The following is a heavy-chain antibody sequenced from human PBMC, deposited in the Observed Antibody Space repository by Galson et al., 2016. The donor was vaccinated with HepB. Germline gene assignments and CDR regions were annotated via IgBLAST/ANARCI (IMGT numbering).Heavy chain of an antibody. J-gene: IGHJ4*02. CDR3: ARDDDYGKPFDY. CDR1: GFTFSGYA. D-gene: IGHD4-17*01. Sequence: SLRLSCAASGFTFSGYAMAWVRQAPGKGLEWVSGMSDSDDIYYAPSVKGRFTISRDNSKNTLYLQMNSLRVEDTAVYYCARDDDYGKPFDYWGQGTLVTVSS. CDR2: MSDSDDI. V-gene: IGHV3-23*01.